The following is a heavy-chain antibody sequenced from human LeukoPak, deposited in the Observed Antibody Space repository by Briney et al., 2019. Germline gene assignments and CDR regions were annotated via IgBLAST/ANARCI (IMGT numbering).Heavy chain of an antibody. CDR3: ASSPRTYYYDSSGYPLGY. V-gene: IGHV3-30-3*01. CDR2: ISYDGGKT. Sequence: GGSLRLSCAASGFIFGGYAMHWVRQAPGKGLQWLAVISYDGGKTYYADSVKGRFTISRDNSKNTLYLQMNSLRAEDTAVYYCASSPRTYYYDSSGYPLGYWGQGTLVTVSS. CDR1: GFIFGGYA. J-gene: IGHJ4*02. D-gene: IGHD3-22*01.